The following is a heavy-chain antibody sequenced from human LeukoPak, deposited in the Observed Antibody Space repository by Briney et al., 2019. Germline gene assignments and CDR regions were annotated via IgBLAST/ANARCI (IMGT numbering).Heavy chain of an antibody. CDR2: IKPDGSEK. J-gene: IGHJ5*02. Sequence: PGGSLRLSCVASGFTFRNYWMTWVRQAPGKGLESVANIKPDGSEKYYVDSVRGRFTISRDNAKDSLYLQMNRLRAEDTAVYYCVRGSSGNVVRGVAWAWFDPWGQGTLVTVSS. D-gene: IGHD3-10*01. CDR3: VRGSSGNVVRGVAWAWFDP. V-gene: IGHV3-7*05. CDR1: GFTFRNYW.